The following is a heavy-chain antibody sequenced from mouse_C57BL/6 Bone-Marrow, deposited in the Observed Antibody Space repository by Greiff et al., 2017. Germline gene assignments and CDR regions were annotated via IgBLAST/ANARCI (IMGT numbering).Heavy chain of an antibody. CDR1: GFTFSSYA. CDR2: ISDGGSYT. V-gene: IGHV5-4*01. CDR3: ARDHYSNADFDY. J-gene: IGHJ2*01. Sequence: EVQLVESGGGLVKPGGSLKLSCAASGFTFSSYAMSWVRQTPEKRLEWVATISDGGSYTYYPDNVKGRFTISRDNAKNNLYLQMSHLKSEDTAMXYCARDHYSNADFDYWGQGTTLTVSS. D-gene: IGHD2-5*01.